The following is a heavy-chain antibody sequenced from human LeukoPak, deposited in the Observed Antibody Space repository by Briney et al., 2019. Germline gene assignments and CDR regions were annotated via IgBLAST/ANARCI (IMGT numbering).Heavy chain of an antibody. J-gene: IGHJ4*02. CDR3: AAGGIYSLLDY. D-gene: IGHD2-21*01. Sequence: ASVKVSCKVSGDTLSELTMHWVQQGPGKGLERMGGFDPGAGEILYAQQFQGRVTMTEDTSTETAYMELTSLRSEDSGVYFWAAGGIYSLLDYWGQGTLVTVSS. CDR2: FDPGAGEI. V-gene: IGHV1-24*01. CDR1: GDTLSELT.